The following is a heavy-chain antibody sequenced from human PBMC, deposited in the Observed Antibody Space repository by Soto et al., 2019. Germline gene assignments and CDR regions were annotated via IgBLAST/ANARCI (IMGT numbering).Heavy chain of an antibody. CDR3: ARVYSGSLLGY. CDR2: IKQDGSEK. D-gene: IGHD1-26*01. CDR1: GFTFSSYA. V-gene: IGHV3-7*01. J-gene: IGHJ4*02. Sequence: PGGSLRLSCAASGFTFSSYAMHWVRQAPGKGLEWVANIKQDGSEKYYVDSVKGRFTISRDNAKNSLYLQMNSLRAEDTAVYYCARVYSGSLLGYWGQGTLVTVSS.